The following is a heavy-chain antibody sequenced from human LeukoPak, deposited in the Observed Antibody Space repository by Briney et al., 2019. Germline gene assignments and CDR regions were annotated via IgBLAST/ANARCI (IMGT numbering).Heavy chain of an antibody. Sequence: SETLSLTCIVSGGSISSSSYYWGWIRQPPGKGLERIGSIYYSGSTYYNPSLKSRVTISVDTSNNQFSLKVRSVTAADTAVYYCARRPINYRAFDYWGQGTLVTVS. D-gene: IGHD5-12*01. V-gene: IGHV4-39*01. CDR2: IYYSGST. CDR1: GGSISSSSYY. CDR3: ARRPINYRAFDY. J-gene: IGHJ4*02.